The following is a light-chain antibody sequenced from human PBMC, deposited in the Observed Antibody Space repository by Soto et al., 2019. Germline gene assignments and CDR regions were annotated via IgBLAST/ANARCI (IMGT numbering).Light chain of an antibody. J-gene: IGLJ2*01. CDR3: CSYAGSDTLI. V-gene: IGLV2-23*01. CDR1: SSNVGSYNL. Sequence: QSVLTQPASVSGSPGQSITISCTGTSSNVGSYNLVSWYQQHPGEAPKLMIYEASKRPSGVSNRFSVSKSGNTASLTISGLQAEDEADYYCCSYAGSDTLIFGGGTKLTVL. CDR2: EAS.